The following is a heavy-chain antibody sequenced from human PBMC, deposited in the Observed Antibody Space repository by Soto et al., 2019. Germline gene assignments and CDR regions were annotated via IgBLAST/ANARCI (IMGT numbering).Heavy chain of an antibody. Sequence: SETLSLTCAVYGGSFSGYYWNWLRQPPGEGLEWIGKIDQSGSTYYNPSLKSRVTISVDTSKNQFSLKLSSVTAADTAVYYCASTYYNASSGPFDYWGQGTLVTVSS. CDR1: GGSFSGYY. J-gene: IGHJ4*02. D-gene: IGHD3-22*01. CDR3: ASTYYNASSGPFDY. V-gene: IGHV4-34*09. CDR2: IDQSGST.